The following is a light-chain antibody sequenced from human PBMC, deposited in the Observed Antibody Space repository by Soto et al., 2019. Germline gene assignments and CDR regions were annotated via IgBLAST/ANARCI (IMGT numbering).Light chain of an antibody. CDR1: QSISSW. V-gene: IGKV1-5*03. CDR2: KAS. CDR3: QQYTSSSPGGS. J-gene: IGKJ2*01. Sequence: DIQMTQSPSTLSASVGDRVTITCRASQSISSWLVWYQQKPGKAPKLLVYKASSLESGVPSRFSGSGSGTEFTLTISSLQPDDFATYYCQQYTSSSPGGSFGQGTKLEIK.